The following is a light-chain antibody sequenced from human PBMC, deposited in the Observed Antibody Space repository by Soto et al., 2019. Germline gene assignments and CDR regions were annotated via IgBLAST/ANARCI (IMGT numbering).Light chain of an antibody. CDR3: QQSYSTPRT. J-gene: IGKJ1*01. CDR2: AAS. V-gene: IGKV1-39*01. CDR1: QSISSY. Sequence: DIQMTQSPSSLSASVVDRVTITCRASQSISSYLNWYQQKPGKAPKLMIYAASSLQSGVPSRVSGSGSWTDYTLTISSLQPEDFETYYCQQSYSTPRTFGQGTKVDIK.